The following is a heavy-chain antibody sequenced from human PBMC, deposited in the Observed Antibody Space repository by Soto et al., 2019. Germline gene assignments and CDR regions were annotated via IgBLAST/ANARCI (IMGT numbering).Heavy chain of an antibody. CDR3: ARVGYDFWSGYYTY. CDR2: INSDGSNT. J-gene: IGHJ4*02. V-gene: IGHV3-74*01. D-gene: IGHD3-3*01. Sequence: GGSLRLSCAASGFTFSSYWMHWVRQAPGKGLVWVSRINSDGSNTNYADSVKGRFTISRDNAKNTLYLQMNSLRAEDTAMYYCARVGYDFWSGYYTYWGQGTLVTVSS. CDR1: GFTFSSYW.